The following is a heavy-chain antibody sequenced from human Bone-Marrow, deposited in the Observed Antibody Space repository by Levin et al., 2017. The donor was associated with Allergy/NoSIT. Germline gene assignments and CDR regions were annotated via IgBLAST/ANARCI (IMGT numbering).Heavy chain of an antibody. J-gene: IGHJ6*03. CDR1: GFTFSSYA. CDR2: ISSNGGRT. CDR3: AKGDDSDCWSGCSRYYMDV. Sequence: PGGSLRLSCSASGFTFSSYAVHWVRQAPGKGLESVSAISSNGGRTYYADSVKGRFTISRDNSKNTLYLEMRSLRAEDTAVFYCAKGDDSDCWSGCSRYYMDVWGKGTTVTVSS. V-gene: IGHV3-64D*06. D-gene: IGHD3-3*01.